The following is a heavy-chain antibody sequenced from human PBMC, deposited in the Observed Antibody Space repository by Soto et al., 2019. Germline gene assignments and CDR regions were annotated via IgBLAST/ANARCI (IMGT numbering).Heavy chain of an antibody. D-gene: IGHD3-9*01. V-gene: IGHV4-59*01. CDR1: GGSISSYY. J-gene: IGHJ4*02. CDR3: AREKYDILTGPYYFDY. CDR2: IYYSGST. Sequence: SETLSLTCTVSGGSISSYYWSWIRQPPGKGLEWIGYIYYSGSTNYNPSLKSRVTISVDTSKNQFSLKLSSVTAADTAVYYCAREKYDILTGPYYFDYWGQGTLVTVSS.